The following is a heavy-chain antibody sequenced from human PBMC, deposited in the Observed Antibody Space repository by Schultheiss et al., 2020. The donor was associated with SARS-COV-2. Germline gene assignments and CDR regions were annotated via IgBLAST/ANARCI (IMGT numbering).Heavy chain of an antibody. CDR3: AKDKERSSWYGDYYYYGMDV. D-gene: IGHD6-13*01. Sequence: GGSLRLSCAASGFTFSSYSMHWVRQAPGKGLEWVAVISYDGSNKYYADSVKGRFTISRDNSKNTLYLQMNSLRAEDTAVYYCAKDKERSSWYGDYYYYGMDVWGQGTTVTVSS. CDR1: GFTFSSYS. CDR2: ISYDGSNK. V-gene: IGHV3-30*18. J-gene: IGHJ6*02.